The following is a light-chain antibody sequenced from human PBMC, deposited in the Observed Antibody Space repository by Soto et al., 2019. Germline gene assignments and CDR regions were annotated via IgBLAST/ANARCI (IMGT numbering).Light chain of an antibody. Sequence: AIRMTQSPSSFSASAGDRVTITCRASQAIRSSLTWYQQKPGKAPKLLIFAASTLQSRVPSRFSGSGSGADFTLTISYLQSEDVATYYCQQYYSYPRTFGQGTKVEI. CDR3: QQYYSYPRT. CDR2: AAS. J-gene: IGKJ1*01. CDR1: QAIRSS. V-gene: IGKV1-8*01.